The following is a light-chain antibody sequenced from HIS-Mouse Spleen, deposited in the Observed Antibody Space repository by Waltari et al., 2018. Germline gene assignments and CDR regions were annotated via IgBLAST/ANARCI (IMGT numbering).Light chain of an antibody. CDR2: EDS. V-gene: IGLV3-10*01. CDR1: ELPTNY. J-gene: IGLJ2*01. Sequence: SYELTQPPSVSVSPGPTARNTCSADELPTNYSYWYQQKSGQALVLVIYEDSKRPSGIPERFSGSSSGTMATLTISGAQVEDEADYYCYSTDSSGNHRVFGGGTKLTVL. CDR3: YSTDSSGNHRV.